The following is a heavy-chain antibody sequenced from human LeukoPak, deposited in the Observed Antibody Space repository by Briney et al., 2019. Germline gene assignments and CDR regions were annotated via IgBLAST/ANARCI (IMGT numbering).Heavy chain of an antibody. V-gene: IGHV4-34*01. CDR3: ATSLTTVTHYYYYMDV. Sequence: PSETLSLTCAVSGGSFSGYYWSWIRQSPGKGLEWIGEINHSGSTNYNPSLKSRVTISVDTSKNQFSLKLTSVTAADTAVYYCATSLTTVTHYYYYMDVWGKGTTVTISS. CDR1: GGSFSGYY. J-gene: IGHJ6*03. D-gene: IGHD4-11*01. CDR2: INHSGST.